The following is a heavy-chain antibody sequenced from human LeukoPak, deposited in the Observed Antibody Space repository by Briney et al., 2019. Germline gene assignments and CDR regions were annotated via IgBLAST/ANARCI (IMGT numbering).Heavy chain of an antibody. V-gene: IGHV3-7*01. D-gene: IGHD6-19*01. CDR1: GFTFSSYW. Sequence: PGGPLRLSCAASGFTFSSYWMSWVRQAPGKGLEWVANIKQDGSEKYYVDSVKGRFTISRDNAKNSLYLQMDSLRAEDTAVYYCARSSYGWYGTKYYFDYWGQGTLVTVSS. CDR2: IKQDGSEK. J-gene: IGHJ4*02. CDR3: ARSSYGWYGTKYYFDY.